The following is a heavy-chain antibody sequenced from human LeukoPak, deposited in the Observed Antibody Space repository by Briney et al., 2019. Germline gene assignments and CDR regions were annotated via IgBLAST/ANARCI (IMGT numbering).Heavy chain of an antibody. D-gene: IGHD2-15*01. V-gene: IGHV3-53*01. J-gene: IGHJ2*01. Sequence: GGSLRLSCAASGFSVSGNHISWVRQAPGKGLEWVSVTYTSGSSYYSDSVKGRFTISRDNSKNTLYLQMNSLRAEDTAVYYCAREGSADWSFDLWGRGTLVTVSS. CDR2: TYTSGSS. CDR1: GFSVSGNH. CDR3: AREGSADWSFDL.